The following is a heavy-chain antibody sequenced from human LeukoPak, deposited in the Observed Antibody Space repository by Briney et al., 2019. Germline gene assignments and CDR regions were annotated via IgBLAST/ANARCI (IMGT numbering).Heavy chain of an antibody. CDR3: ARGTYYYASSGYYYFDY. D-gene: IGHD3-22*01. Sequence: GGSLRLSCAASGFTFSSYWMSWVRQAPGEGLEWGANIKQDGSEKYYVDSVKGRFTISRDNAKNSLYLQINSLRAEDTAVYYCARGTYYYASSGYYYFDYWGQGTLVTVSS. CDR1: GFTFSSYW. J-gene: IGHJ4*02. CDR2: IKQDGSEK. V-gene: IGHV3-7*01.